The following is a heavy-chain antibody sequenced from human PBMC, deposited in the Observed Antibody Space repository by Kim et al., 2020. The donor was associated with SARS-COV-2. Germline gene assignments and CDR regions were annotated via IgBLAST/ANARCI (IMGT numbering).Heavy chain of an antibody. V-gene: IGHV4-39*01. Sequence: SETLSLTCTVSGDSMNTNRYYWAWIRQAPGKGLEYIGRVFYSGTTNYNPSLKSRVTISVDTSKNQFSLRLTSVTAAHTALYYCARQEATAACFDPRGPAT. D-gene: IGHD6-13*01. CDR1: GDSMNTNRYY. J-gene: IGHJ5*02. CDR2: VFYSGTT. CDR3: ARQEATAACFDP.